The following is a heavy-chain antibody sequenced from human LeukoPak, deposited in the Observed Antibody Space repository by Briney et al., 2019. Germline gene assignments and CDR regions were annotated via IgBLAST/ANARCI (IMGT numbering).Heavy chain of an antibody. J-gene: IGHJ4*02. V-gene: IGHV4-31*03. CDR1: GGSISSGGYY. CDR3: ARDRYDSSGYGIDY. D-gene: IGHD3-22*01. Sequence: PSQTLSLTCTVSGGSISSGGYYWSWIRQHPGKGLEWIGYIYYSGSTYYNPSLKSRVTISVDTSKSQFSLKLSSVTAADTAVYYCARDRYDSSGYGIDYWGQGTLVTVSS. CDR2: IYYSGST.